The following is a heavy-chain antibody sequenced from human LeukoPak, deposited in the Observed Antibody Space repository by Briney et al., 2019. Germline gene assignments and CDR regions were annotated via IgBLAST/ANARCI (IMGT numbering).Heavy chain of an antibody. J-gene: IGHJ6*02. CDR1: GGSIRSGNYY. D-gene: IGHD6-13*01. Sequence: SETLSLTCTVSGGSIRSGNYYWRWIRQPAGKGLEWIARIYTTGSTNYSPSLKSRVTVSEDTSKNQFSLKLRSVTAADTAVYYCARAGVENSWYSSYYYYYGMDVWGQGTTVTVSS. V-gene: IGHV4-61*02. CDR3: ARAGVENSWYSSYYYYYGMDV. CDR2: IYTTGST.